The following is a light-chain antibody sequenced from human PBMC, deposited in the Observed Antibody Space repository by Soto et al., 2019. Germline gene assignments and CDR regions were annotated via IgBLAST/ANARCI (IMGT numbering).Light chain of an antibody. Sequence: QSVLTQPTSVSAAPGQKVTISCSGSSSNIGNNYVSWYQQLPGTAPKLLIYDNNKRPSGIPDRFSGSKSGTSATLGITGLQTGDEADYYCGTWDSSLSIYVFGTGTKLTGL. CDR1: SSNIGNNY. V-gene: IGLV1-51*01. J-gene: IGLJ1*01. CDR2: DNN. CDR3: GTWDSSLSIYV.